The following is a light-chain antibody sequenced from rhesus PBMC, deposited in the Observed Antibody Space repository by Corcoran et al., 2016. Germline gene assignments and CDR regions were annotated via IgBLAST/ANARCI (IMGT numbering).Light chain of an antibody. J-gene: IGKJ1*01. CDR3: QQYNDLLWT. V-gene: IGKV3-40*03. CDR1: ETIGTY. Sequence: EIVMTQSPATLSLSPGETATLSCRASETIGTYLAGYHQKPGQAPSLLVHGAYFRATGIPERFIGSGSKTEFTLTISSLEPEDVGIYHCQQYNDLLWTFGQGTKVEIK. CDR2: GAY.